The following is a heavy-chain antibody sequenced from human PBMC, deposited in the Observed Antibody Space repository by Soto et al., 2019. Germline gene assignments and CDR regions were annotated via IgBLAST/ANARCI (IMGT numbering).Heavy chain of an antibody. CDR2: ISYDGTNK. J-gene: IGHJ4*01. CDR1: GFTFSTYA. Sequence: QVQLGESGGGVFQPGRSLRLSCAASGFTFSTYAMHWVLQAPGKGLEWVALISYDGTNKYYADSVKGRFTISRDNSKTTVFLRMHSVRPEDTAVYYCATVLLDLWPLDYWGHGTLVTVSS. D-gene: IGHD2-2*02. V-gene: IGHV3-30-3*01. CDR3: ATVLLDLWPLDY.